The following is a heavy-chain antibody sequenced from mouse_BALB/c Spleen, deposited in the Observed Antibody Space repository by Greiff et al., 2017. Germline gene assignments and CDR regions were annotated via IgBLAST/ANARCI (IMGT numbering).Heavy chain of an antibody. CDR3: ARKEYGITDAMDY. V-gene: IGHV1-80*01. CDR1: GYAFSSYW. CDR2: IYPGDGDT. Sequence: QVQLKESGAELVRPGSSVKISCKASGYAFSSYWMNWVKQRPGQGLEWIGQIYPGDGDTNYNGKFKGKATLTADKSSSTAYMQLSSLTSEDSAVYFCARKEYGITDAMDYWGQGTSVTVSS. D-gene: IGHD2-4*01. J-gene: IGHJ4*01.